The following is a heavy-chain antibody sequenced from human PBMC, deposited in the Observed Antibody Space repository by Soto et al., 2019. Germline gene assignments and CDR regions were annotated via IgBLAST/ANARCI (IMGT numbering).Heavy chain of an antibody. Sequence: PSETLSLTCAVSRGSISSGGYSWTWIRQPPGKGLEWIGYIYHSGSTYYNPSLKSRVTISVDRSKNQFSLKLSSVTAADTAVYYCARAPDVWGQGTSVTLSS. CDR1: RGSISSGGYS. J-gene: IGHJ6*02. V-gene: IGHV4-30-2*01. CDR3: ARAPDV. CDR2: IYHSGST.